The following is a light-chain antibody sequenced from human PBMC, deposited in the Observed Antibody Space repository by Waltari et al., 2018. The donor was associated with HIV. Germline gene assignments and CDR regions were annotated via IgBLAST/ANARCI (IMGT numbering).Light chain of an antibody. V-gene: IGLV6-57*03. J-gene: IGLJ2*01. CDR3: QSFDADNQV. CDR1: SGSIATYF. Sequence: NFMLIQPHSVSGSPGKSVTISCTRSSGSIATYFVQWFQQRPGSVPTTVIYEDDQRTSGVPDRFSGSIDGSSNSASLNISGLKPEDEADYYCQSFDADNQVFGGGTKLTV. CDR2: EDD.